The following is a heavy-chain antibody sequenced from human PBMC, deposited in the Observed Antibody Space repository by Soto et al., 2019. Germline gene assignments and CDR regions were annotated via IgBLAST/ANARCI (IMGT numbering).Heavy chain of an antibody. D-gene: IGHD3-10*01. Sequence: ASVKVSCKASGGTFSSYAISWVRQAPGQGLEWMGGIIPIFGTANYAQKFQGRVTITADESTSKAYMELSSLGSEDTAVYYCARDSGDGPGTPFDYWGQGTLVTVSS. CDR1: GGTFSSYA. CDR2: IIPIFGTA. V-gene: IGHV1-69*13. J-gene: IGHJ4*02. CDR3: ARDSGDGPGTPFDY.